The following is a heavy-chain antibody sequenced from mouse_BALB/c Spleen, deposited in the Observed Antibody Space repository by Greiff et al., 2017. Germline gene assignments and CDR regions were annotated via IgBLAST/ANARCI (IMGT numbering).Heavy chain of an antibody. V-gene: IGHV14-4*02. D-gene: IGHD1-1*01. CDR3: IYGSSSAMDY. J-gene: IGHJ4*01. Sequence: VQLKQSGAELVRSGASVKLSCTASGFNIKDYYMHWVKQRPEQGLEWIGWIDPENGDTEYAPKFQGKATMTADTSSNTAYLQLSSLTSEDTAVYCCIYGSSSAMDYWGQGTSVTVSS. CDR1: GFNIKDYY. CDR2: IDPENGDT.